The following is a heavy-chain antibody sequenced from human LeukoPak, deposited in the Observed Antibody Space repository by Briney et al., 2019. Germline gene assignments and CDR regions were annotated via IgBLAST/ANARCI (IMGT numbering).Heavy chain of an antibody. J-gene: IGHJ3*01. V-gene: IGHV1-2*02. Sequence: ASVKVSCKASGYTFTGYYMHWVRQAPEQGLEWMGWINPNSGGTNYAQKFQGRVTMTRDTSISTAYMELSRLRSDDTAVYYCARGLGYCSGGSCLNAWGQGTMVTVSS. CDR2: INPNSGGT. D-gene: IGHD2-15*01. CDR1: GYTFTGYY. CDR3: ARGLGYCSGGSCLNA.